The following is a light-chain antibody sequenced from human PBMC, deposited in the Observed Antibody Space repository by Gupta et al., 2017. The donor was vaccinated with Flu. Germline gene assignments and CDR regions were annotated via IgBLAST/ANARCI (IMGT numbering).Light chain of an antibody. J-gene: IGLJ3*02. CDR3: CSYTTSDTLV. Sequence: QSALTQPAYVSGSPGQSITISCTGTSNDVGGYNFVSWYQQHPDKGPKLLIYEVNNRPSGVSNRFSGSKSGNTSSLTISGLQAEDEADYYGCSYTTSDTLVFGVGTKLTVL. CDR1: SNDVGGYNF. CDR2: EVN. V-gene: IGLV2-14*01.